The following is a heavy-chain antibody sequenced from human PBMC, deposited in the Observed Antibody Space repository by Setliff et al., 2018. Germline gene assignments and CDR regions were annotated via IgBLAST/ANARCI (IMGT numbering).Heavy chain of an antibody. CDR2: MNPNSGNT. CDR1: GYTFTSYD. CDR3: ARSHHSSSWYGAFSRVDAFDI. D-gene: IGHD6-13*01. Sequence: ASVKVSCKASGYTFTSYDINWVRQATGQGLEWMGWMNPNSGNTGYAQKFQGRVTMTRNTSMSTAYMELSSLRSEDTAVYYCARSHHSSSWYGAFSRVDAFDIWGQGTMVTVSS. V-gene: IGHV1-8*02. J-gene: IGHJ3*02.